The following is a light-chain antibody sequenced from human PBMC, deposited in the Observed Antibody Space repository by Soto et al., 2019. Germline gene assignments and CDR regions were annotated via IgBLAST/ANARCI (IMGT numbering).Light chain of an antibody. Sequence: IQLTQSPSSLSASVGDRVTITCRASQGISSYLAWYQQKPGKAPELLIYAASTLQSGVPSRFSGSGSGTDFTLTISSLQPEDFGTYYCQQLNSYPITFGQGTRLEI. CDR2: AAS. CDR1: QGISSY. CDR3: QQLNSYPIT. V-gene: IGKV1-9*01. J-gene: IGKJ5*01.